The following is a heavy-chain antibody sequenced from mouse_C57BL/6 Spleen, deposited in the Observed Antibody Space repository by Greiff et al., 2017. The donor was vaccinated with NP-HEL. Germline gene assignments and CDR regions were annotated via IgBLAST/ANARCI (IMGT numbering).Heavy chain of an antibody. CDR2: INPNNGGT. CDR3: AREDYGRPFDY. Sequence: VQLKQSGPELVKPGASVKISCKASGYTFTDYYMNWVKQSHGKSLEWIGDINPNNGGTSYNQKFKGKATLTVDKSSSTAYMELRSLTSEDSAVYYCAREDYGRPFDYWGQGTTLTVSS. CDR1: GYTFTDYY. V-gene: IGHV1-26*01. D-gene: IGHD1-1*01. J-gene: IGHJ2*01.